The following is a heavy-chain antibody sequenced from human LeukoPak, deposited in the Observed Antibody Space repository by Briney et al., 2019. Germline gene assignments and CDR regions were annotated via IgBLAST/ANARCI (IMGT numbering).Heavy chain of an antibody. CDR3: ARGRNY. CDR2: INHSGST. Sequence: GSLRLSCAASGFTVSNSYMNWVRQAPGKGLEWIGEINHSGSTNYNPSLKSRVTISVDTSKNQFSLKLSSVTAADTAVYYCARGRNYWGQGTLVTVSS. D-gene: IGHD1-14*01. CDR1: GFTVSNSY. V-gene: IGHV4-34*01. J-gene: IGHJ4*02.